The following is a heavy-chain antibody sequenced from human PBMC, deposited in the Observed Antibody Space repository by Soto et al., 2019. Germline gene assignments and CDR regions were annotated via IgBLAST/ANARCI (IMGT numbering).Heavy chain of an antibody. CDR3: AKDMPGIDY. Sequence: GGSLRLSCAASGFTFSSSGMHWVRQAPGKGLEWVAVISYDGSNKYYADSVKGRFTISRDNSKNTLYLQMNSLRAEDTAVYYCAKDMPGIDYWGQGTLVTVSS. J-gene: IGHJ4*02. CDR1: GFTFSSSG. CDR2: ISYDGSNK. V-gene: IGHV3-30*18. D-gene: IGHD2-2*01.